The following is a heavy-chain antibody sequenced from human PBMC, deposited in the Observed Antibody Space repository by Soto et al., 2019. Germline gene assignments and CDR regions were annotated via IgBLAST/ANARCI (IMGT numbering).Heavy chain of an antibody. CDR1: GYTFTSYG. V-gene: IGHV1-18*01. CDR3: ARPASRRSGWYAKGPAFDI. J-gene: IGHJ3*02. Sequence: QVQLVQSGAEVKKPGASVKVSCKASGYTFTSYGISWVRQAPGQGLEWMGWISAYNGNTNYAQKLQGRVTMTTDTSTSTAYMELRSLRSDDTAVYYCARPASRRSGWYAKGPAFDIWGQGTMVTVSS. D-gene: IGHD6-19*01. CDR2: ISAYNGNT.